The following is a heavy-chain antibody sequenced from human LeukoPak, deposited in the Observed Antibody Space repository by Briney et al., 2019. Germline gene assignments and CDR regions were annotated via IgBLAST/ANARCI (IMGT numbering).Heavy chain of an antibody. J-gene: IGHJ6*03. CDR3: ASCGYRYGQYYYYMDV. CDR2: INQDGSEK. Sequence: GGSLRLSCAASGLTFSSYWMSWVRQAPGKGLGWVGNINQDGSEKYYVDSVKGRFTISRDNAKKSLYLQMNSLRAEDTALYYCASCGYRYGQYYYYMDVWGKGTTVTVSS. CDR1: GLTFSSYW. V-gene: IGHV3-7*01. D-gene: IGHD5-18*01.